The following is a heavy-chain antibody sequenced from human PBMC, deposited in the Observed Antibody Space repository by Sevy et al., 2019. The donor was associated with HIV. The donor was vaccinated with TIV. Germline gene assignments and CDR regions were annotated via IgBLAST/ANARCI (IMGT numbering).Heavy chain of an antibody. CDR2: IWHDGNYK. CDR1: GFAFSRYG. J-gene: IGHJ4*02. V-gene: IGHV3-33*01. Sequence: GGSLRLSCGASGFAFSRYGMHWVRQAPGKGLEWVAVIWHDGNYKYYADSVKGRFTISRDNSKNSLYLQMNSLRGDDSAVYFCARDPLYYSHRDSYHLKYYYDYWGQGTQVTVSS. CDR3: ARDPLYYSHRDSYHLKYYYDY. D-gene: IGHD3-10*01.